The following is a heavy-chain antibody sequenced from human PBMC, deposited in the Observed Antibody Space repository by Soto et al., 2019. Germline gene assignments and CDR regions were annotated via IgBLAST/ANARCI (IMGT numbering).Heavy chain of an antibody. V-gene: IGHV1-18*03. CDR3: TRRTGGYRHWCDP. Sequence: KVYCKGFGYSYTGDRRSWGSRNPGQGLEWMGWISDYNGNTNYPPKLQARVTITTDTSTSTAYMGLRSLRSDDMFLYCCTRRTGGYRHWCDPW. J-gene: IGHJ5*02. CDR2: ISDYNGNT. CDR1: GYSYTGDR. D-gene: IGHD2-8*02.